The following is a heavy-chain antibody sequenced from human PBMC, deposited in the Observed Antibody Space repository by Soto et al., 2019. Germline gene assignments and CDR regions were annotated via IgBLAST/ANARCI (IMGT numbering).Heavy chain of an antibody. J-gene: IGHJ4*02. CDR3: ASQGGNKFDY. D-gene: IGHD3-16*01. V-gene: IGHV4-39*01. CDR1: GDSVISDHYY. CDR2: VNYRGNS. Sequence: QLQLQESGPGLVKPSETLSLSCTVSGDSVISDHYYWAWVRQPPGKGLEWIGNVNYRGNSYQNPSLKSRITITADTSTNQVSLKLTSVTAAVTSVYYCASQGGNKFDYWGQGTLGTVST.